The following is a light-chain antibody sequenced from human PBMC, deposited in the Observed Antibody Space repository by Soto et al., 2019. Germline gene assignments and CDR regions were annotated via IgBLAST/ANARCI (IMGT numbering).Light chain of an antibody. CDR1: QSISSSY. V-gene: IGKV3-20*01. J-gene: IGKJ1*01. CDR3: QQYGSSPWT. CDR2: GAS. Sequence: EIVLTQSPGTLSLSPGERATLSCRASQSISSSYLAWYQQKPGQAPRLLIYGASSRATGIPDRFSGSGSGTDFTLTISRLEPEDFAGYYCQQYGSSPWTFGQGSKLEI.